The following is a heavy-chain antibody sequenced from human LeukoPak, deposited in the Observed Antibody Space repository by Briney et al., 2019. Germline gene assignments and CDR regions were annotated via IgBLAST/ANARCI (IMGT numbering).Heavy chain of an antibody. CDR2: IGSSGTTT. J-gene: IGHJ4*02. CDR1: GFTFSIYS. D-gene: IGHD2-2*01. CDR3: ARAGDSTSSCDY. Sequence: GGSLRLSCAASGFTFSIYSMNWVRQAPGRGLEWLSYIGSSGTTTYYADSVKGRFTISRDNAKNLLFLQMNSLRAEDTAVYYCARAGDSTSSCDYWGQGTLVTVSS. V-gene: IGHV3-48*04.